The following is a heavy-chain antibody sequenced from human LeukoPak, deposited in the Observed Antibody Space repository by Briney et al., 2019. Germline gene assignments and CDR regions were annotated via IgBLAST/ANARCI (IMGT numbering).Heavy chain of an antibody. CDR1: GGSISSGGYY. CDR2: IYYSGST. CDR3: ARDRRGIAAAGRGWFDP. V-gene: IGHV4-31*03. Sequence: SQTLSLTCTVSGGSISSGGYYWSWIRQHPGKGLEWIGYIYYSGSTYYNPSLKSRVTISADTSKNQFSLKLSSVTAADTAVYYCARDRRGIAAAGRGWFDPWGQGTLVTVSS. J-gene: IGHJ5*02. D-gene: IGHD6-13*01.